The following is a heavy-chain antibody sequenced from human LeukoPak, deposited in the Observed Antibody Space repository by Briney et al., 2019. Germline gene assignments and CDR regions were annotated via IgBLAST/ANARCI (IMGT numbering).Heavy chain of an antibody. CDR3: ARDKVVVTSPFDY. CDR1: GGTFSSYA. CDR2: IIPILGIA. V-gene: IGHV1-69*04. J-gene: IGHJ4*02. Sequence: ASVKVSCKASGGTFSSYAISWVRQAPGQGLEWMGRIIPILGIANYAQKFQGRVTITADKSTSTAYMELSSLRSEDTAVYYCARDKVVVTSPFDYWGQGTLVTVSS. D-gene: IGHD3-22*01.